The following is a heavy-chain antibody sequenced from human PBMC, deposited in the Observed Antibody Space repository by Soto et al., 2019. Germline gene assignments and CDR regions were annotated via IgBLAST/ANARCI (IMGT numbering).Heavy chain of an antibody. Sequence: SVKVSCKASGGTFSSYAISWVRQAPGQGLEWMGGIIPIFGTANYAQKFQGRVTITADESTSTAYMELSSLRSEDTAVYYCASGPFFVMPTVTPRWFDPWGQGTLVTVSS. J-gene: IGHJ5*02. CDR1: GGTFSSYA. CDR3: ASGPFFVMPTVTPRWFDP. CDR2: IIPIFGTA. D-gene: IGHD4-4*01. V-gene: IGHV1-69*13.